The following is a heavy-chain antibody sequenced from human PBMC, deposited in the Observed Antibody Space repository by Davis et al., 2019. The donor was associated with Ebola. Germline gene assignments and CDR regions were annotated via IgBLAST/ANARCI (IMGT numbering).Heavy chain of an antibody. CDR1: GYTFTSYA. J-gene: IGHJ5*02. D-gene: IGHD3-3*01. CDR2: INAGNGNT. V-gene: IGHV1-3*01. Sequence: ASVKVSCKASGYTFTSYAMHWVRQAPGQRLEWMGWINAGNGNTKYSQKFQGRVTITRDTSASTAYMELSSLRSEDTAVYYCARVGLYDFGWFDPWGQGTLVTVSS. CDR3: ARVGLYDFGWFDP.